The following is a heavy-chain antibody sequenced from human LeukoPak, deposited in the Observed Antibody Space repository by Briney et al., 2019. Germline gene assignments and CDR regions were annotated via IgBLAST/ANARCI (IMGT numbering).Heavy chain of an antibody. D-gene: IGHD1-14*01. J-gene: IGHJ6*03. CDR1: GGTFSSYA. Sequence: GASVKVSCKASGGTFSSYAISWVRQAPGQGLEWMGGIIPIFGTANYAQKFQGRVTITADKSTSTAYMELSSLRSEDTAVYYCARSPPTKYGYYYYYMDVWGKGTTVTVSS. V-gene: IGHV1-69*06. CDR2: IIPIFGTA. CDR3: ARSPPTKYGYYYYYMDV.